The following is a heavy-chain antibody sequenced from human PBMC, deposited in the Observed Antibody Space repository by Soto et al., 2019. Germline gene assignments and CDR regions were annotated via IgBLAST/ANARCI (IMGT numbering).Heavy chain of an antibody. CDR2: ISGSGDSS. CDR3: AKVGIGMFSHKHHFDH. Sequence: PGGSLRLSCVASGFSFSANAMTWVRQAPGKGLEWVSAISGSGDSSYYADSVKDRFTISRDNPTNTLYLQMNNLRAEDTAVYYCAKVGIGMFSHKHHFDHWGQGTQVTVS. J-gene: IGHJ4*02. D-gene: IGHD2-2*03. CDR1: GFSFSANA. V-gene: IGHV3-23*01.